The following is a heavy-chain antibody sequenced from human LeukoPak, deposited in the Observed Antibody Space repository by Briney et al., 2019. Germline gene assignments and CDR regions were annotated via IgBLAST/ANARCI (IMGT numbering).Heavy chain of an antibody. V-gene: IGHV4-38-2*01. Sequence: SETLSLTCAVSGYSMSSDYYWGWIRPPPGNGLEWSGFMYHSRRTYYNPSLKSRVTISVDTSKNQFSLKLSSVTAADTAVYYCARLEGGCDYWGQGTLVTVSS. CDR1: GYSMSSDYY. CDR2: MYHSRRT. D-gene: IGHD1-1*01. CDR3: ARLEGGCDY. J-gene: IGHJ4*02.